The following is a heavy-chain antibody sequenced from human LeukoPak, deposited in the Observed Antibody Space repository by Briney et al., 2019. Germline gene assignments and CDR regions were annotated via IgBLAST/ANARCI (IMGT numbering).Heavy chain of an antibody. J-gene: IGHJ5*02. CDR3: ARDAPQVPAAGVLAS. CDR2: MYSRGDT. Sequence: GGSLRLSCAASGFTVSDNYMSWVRQAPGKGLEWVSVMYSRGDTYYANSAKGRFTFSRDISKSTLYLQMNGLRTEDTAMYYCARDAPQVPAAGVLASWGQGTLVIVSS. V-gene: IGHV3-53*01. D-gene: IGHD6-13*01. CDR1: GFTVSDNY.